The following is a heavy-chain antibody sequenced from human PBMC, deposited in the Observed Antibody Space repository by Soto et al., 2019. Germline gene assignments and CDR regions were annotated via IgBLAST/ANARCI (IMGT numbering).Heavy chain of an antibody. J-gene: IGHJ3*02. CDR2: IGTAGDT. D-gene: IGHD3-9*01. V-gene: IGHV3-13*04. CDR1: GSTFSRYD. CDR3: GRDGAGYGRSDS. Sequence: EVQLVAAGGGLVQPGGSLRPSCAASGSTFSRYDMHWVRQATGKGLECVSAIGTAGDTYYPGSVKGRITISRENAKHSLYLQMNSRRAGDTAVYYWGRDGAGYGRSDSWGQVTMVTVS.